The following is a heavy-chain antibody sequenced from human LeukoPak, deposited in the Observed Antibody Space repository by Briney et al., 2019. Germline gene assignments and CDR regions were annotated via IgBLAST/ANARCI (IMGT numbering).Heavy chain of an antibody. Sequence: PSQTLSLTCTVSGGSISSGSYYWSWIRQPAGKGLEWIGYIYHSGSTYYNSSLKSRVTISVDRSKNQFSLNLSSVTAADTAVYYCARSLGYRYGTGYFDYWGQGTLVTVSS. D-gene: IGHD5-18*01. J-gene: IGHJ4*02. CDR2: IYHSGST. CDR1: GGSISSGSYY. V-gene: IGHV4-61*09. CDR3: ARSLGYRYGTGYFDY.